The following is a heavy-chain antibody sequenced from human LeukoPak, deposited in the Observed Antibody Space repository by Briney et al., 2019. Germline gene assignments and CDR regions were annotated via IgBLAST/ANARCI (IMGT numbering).Heavy chain of an antibody. CDR1: VGTFSSYT. CDR2: IIPILGIA. D-gene: IGHD2-2*01. V-gene: IGHV1-69*04. J-gene: IGHJ6*03. Sequence: SVKVSCKASVGTFSSYTISWVRQAPGQGLEWMGRIIPILGIANYAQKFQGRVTITADKSTSTAYMELSSLRSEDTAVYYCARDPWYCSSTSCYSDYYYYYYMDVWGKGTTVTVSS. CDR3: ARDPWYCSSTSCYSDYYYYYYMDV.